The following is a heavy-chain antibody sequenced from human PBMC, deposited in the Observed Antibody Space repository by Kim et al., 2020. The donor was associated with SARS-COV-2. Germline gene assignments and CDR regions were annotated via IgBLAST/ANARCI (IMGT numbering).Heavy chain of an antibody. CDR1: GFTFSSYA. CDR3: AKTPGGSTYGRFYFDY. V-gene: IGHV3-23*01. J-gene: IGHJ4*01. D-gene: IGHD5-18*01. CDR2: ITGNGGTT. Sequence: GGSLRLSCAASGFTFSSYAMSWVRPAPGKGLEWVSAITGNGGTTYYADSVKGRFTIFRDNSKDTFYLQMNSLRAEATAVYYCAKTPGGSTYGRFYFDYWG.